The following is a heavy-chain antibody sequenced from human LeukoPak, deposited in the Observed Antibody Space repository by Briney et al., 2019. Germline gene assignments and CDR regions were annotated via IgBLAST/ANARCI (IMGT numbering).Heavy chain of an antibody. CDR3: AKDPTVTPYYFDY. V-gene: IGHV3-23*01. Sequence: PEGSLRLSCAASGFTFSSYGMSWVRQAPGKGLEWVSAISGSGGSTYYADSVKGRFTISRDNSKNTLYLQMNSLRAEDTAVYYCAKDPTVTPYYFDYWGQGTLVTVSS. CDR2: ISGSGGST. J-gene: IGHJ4*02. D-gene: IGHD4-17*01. CDR1: GFTFSSYG.